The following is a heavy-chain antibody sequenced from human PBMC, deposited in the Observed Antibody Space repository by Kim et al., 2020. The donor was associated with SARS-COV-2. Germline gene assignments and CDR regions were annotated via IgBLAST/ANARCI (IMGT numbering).Heavy chain of an antibody. CDR3: ASTVTTSYWFFDL. Sequence: SVKVSCKASGGSFNNYAVSWVRQAPGQGLEWMGGIIPIFGSAIYAQKFQGRVTITADESTSTVYMDLKSLTSDDTAVYFCASTVTTSYWFFDLWGRGTL. D-gene: IGHD4-17*01. J-gene: IGHJ2*01. CDR1: GGSFNNYA. V-gene: IGHV1-69*13. CDR2: IIPIFGSA.